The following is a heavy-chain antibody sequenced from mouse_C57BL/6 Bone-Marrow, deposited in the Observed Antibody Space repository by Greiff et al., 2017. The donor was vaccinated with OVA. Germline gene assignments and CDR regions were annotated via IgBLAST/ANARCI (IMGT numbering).Heavy chain of an antibody. J-gene: IGHJ2*01. CDR1: GYAFSSSW. CDR3: ARENYTPFDY. Sequence: VQRVESGPELVKPGASVKISCKASGYAFSSSWMNWVKQRPGKGLEWLGRIYPGDGDTNYNGKFKGKATLTADKSSSAAYMQLSSLTSEDSAVYFCARENYTPFDYWGQGTTLTVSS. CDR2: IYPGDGDT. D-gene: IGHD2-12*01. V-gene: IGHV1-82*01.